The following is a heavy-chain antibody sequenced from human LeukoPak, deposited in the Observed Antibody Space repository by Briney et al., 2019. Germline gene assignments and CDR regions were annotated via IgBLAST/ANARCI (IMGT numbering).Heavy chain of an antibody. J-gene: IGHJ4*02. CDR2: INHSGST. CDR1: GGSFSGYY. D-gene: IGHD3-10*01. V-gene: IGHV4-34*01. Sequence: PSETLSLTCAVYGGSFSGYYWSWIRQPPGKGLEWIGEINHSGSTNYNPSLKSRVTISVDTSKNQFSLKLSSVTAADTAVYYCARRGWYYYGSGSRSRYFDYWGQGTLVTVSS. CDR3: ARRGWYYYGSGSRSRYFDY.